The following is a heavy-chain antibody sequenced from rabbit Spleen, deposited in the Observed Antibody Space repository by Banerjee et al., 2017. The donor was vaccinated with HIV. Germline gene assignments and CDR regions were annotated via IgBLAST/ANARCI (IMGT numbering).Heavy chain of an antibody. CDR1: GFTISNYW. V-gene: IGHV1S7*01. CDR2: IYPITETT. CDR3: ARVGGVGVYGYATL. D-gene: IGHD6-1*01. Sequence: QLEESGGRLVQPGGSLTLSCKAYGFTISNYWMNWVRQAPGKGLEWIGIIYPITETTYYANWVNGRFTISSDNAQNTVDLQMNSLTAADTATYFCARVGGVGVYGYATLWGPGPLVTVS. J-gene: IGHJ6*01.